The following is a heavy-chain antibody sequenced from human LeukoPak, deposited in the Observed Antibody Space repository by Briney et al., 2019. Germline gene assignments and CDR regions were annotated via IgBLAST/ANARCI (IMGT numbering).Heavy chain of an antibody. J-gene: IGHJ4*02. V-gene: IGHV3-7*04. CDR1: GFTFSSYW. D-gene: IGHD4-17*01. CDR3: ARTTVFDY. Sequence: GGSLRLSCAASGFTFSSYWTSWVRQAPGKGLEWVANIKEDGSEKNYVDSVKGRFTISRDNAKNSLYLQLNSLRAEDTAVYYCARTTVFDYWGQGTLVTVSS. CDR2: IKEDGSEK.